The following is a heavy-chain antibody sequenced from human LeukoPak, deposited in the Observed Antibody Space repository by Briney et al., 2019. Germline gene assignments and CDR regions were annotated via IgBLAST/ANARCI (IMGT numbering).Heavy chain of an antibody. CDR2: ISYYGSNK. Sequence: GSLRLSCAASGCTLRSFAMHWVRQAPGKGLEWVALISYYGSNKDYTDSVKCRFTISRDDSKSTLYLQMNSLRTEDAAVYFCVRDGNRGNYTCEIYNDYGIDAWGQGTTVTVSS. CDR1: GCTLRSFA. V-gene: IGHV3-30*04. J-gene: IGHJ6*02. CDR3: VRDGNRGNYTCEIYNDYGIDA. D-gene: IGHD3-3*01.